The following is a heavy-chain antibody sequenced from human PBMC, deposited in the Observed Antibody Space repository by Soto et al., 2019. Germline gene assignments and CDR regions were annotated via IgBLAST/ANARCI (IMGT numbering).Heavy chain of an antibody. J-gene: IGHJ4*02. CDR2: IYYSGST. CDR1: GGSISSYY. D-gene: IGHD6-13*01. CDR3: ASSTYSSSWYASQFDY. Sequence: ETLSLTCTVSGGSISSYYWSWIRQPPGKGLEWIGYIYYSGSTNYNPSLKSRVTISVDTSKNQFSLKLSSVTAADTAVYYCASSTYSSSWYASQFDYWGQGTLVTVSS. V-gene: IGHV4-59*01.